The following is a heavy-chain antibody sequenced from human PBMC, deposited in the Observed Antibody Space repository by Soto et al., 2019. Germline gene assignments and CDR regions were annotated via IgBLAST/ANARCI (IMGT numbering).Heavy chain of an antibody. D-gene: IGHD3-10*01. Sequence: HPGGSLRLSCVTSGFTFSSYGMHWVRQAPGKGLEWLAIIRYDGSNKYYGDSVKGRFTISRDNSNNTLYLEMNNLRAEDTAVYYCARDRTFYGSGSKGMDFWGQGTTVTVSS. V-gene: IGHV3-30*02. CDR2: IRYDGSNK. J-gene: IGHJ6*02. CDR3: ARDRTFYGSGSKGMDF. CDR1: GFTFSSYG.